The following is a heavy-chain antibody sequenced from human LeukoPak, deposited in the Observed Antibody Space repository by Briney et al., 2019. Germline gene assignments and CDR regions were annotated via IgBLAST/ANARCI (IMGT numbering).Heavy chain of an antibody. CDR1: GYTFTSYA. CDR2: INAGNGNT. D-gene: IGHD3-22*01. CDR3: AYYDSSGYYSTGFDY. V-gene: IGHV1-3*01. J-gene: IGHJ4*02. Sequence: ASVKVSCKASGYTFTSYAMHWVRQAPGQRLEWMGWINAGNGNTKYSQKFQGRVTITRDTSASTAYMELSSLRSGDTAVYYCAYYDSSGYYSTGFDYWGQGTLVTVSS.